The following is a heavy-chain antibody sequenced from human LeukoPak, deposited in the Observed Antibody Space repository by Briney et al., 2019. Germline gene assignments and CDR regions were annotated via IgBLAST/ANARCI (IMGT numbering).Heavy chain of an antibody. D-gene: IGHD1-26*01. CDR2: INQDGSEK. Sequence: GGSLRLSCAASGFTFSSYWTSWVRQAPGKGLEWVANINQDGSEKYYVDSVKGRFTISRDNAKNSLYLQMNSLRAEDTAVYSCAKLKAEVGVTLGINDYWGQGTLVTVSS. CDR3: AKLKAEVGVTLGINDY. J-gene: IGHJ4*02. V-gene: IGHV3-7*01. CDR1: GFTFSSYW.